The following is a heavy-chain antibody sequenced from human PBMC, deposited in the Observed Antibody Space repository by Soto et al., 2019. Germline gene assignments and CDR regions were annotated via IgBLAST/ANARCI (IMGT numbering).Heavy chain of an antibody. Sequence: PGGSLRLSCAASGFTFSSYAMHWVRQAPGKGLEWVAVISYDGSNKYYADSVKGRFTISRDNSKNTLYLQMNSLRAEDTAVYYCARAPMVITLGWFDPWGQGTLVTVSS. J-gene: IGHJ5*02. CDR1: GFTFSSYA. CDR3: ARAPMVITLGWFDP. D-gene: IGHD3-22*01. CDR2: ISYDGSNK. V-gene: IGHV3-30-3*01.